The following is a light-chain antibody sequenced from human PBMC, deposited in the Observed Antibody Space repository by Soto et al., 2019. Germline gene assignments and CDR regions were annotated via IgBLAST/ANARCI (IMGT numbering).Light chain of an antibody. CDR3: AAWDDSVSGDG. V-gene: IGLV1-47*01. J-gene: IGLJ1*01. Sequence: QSVLTQPPSASGTPGQRVTISCSGSDSNIGNNSVFWYQQLPAAAPKLLIFRNNQRPSGVPDRFSGSGSGTSASLAISGLRSDDEADYYCAAWDDSVSGDGFGAGTKVTVL. CDR1: DSNIGNNS. CDR2: RNN.